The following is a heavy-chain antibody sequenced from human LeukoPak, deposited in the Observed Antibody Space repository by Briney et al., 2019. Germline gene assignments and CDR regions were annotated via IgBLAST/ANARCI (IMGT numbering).Heavy chain of an antibody. CDR1: GGSISRGSYY. V-gene: IGHV4-61*02. CDR3: ARVYCSSTSCWFDP. CDR2: IYTSGST. J-gene: IGHJ5*02. D-gene: IGHD2-2*01. Sequence: QVQLQESGPGLVKPSQTLSLTCTVSGGSISRGSYYWSWIRQTAGKGLEWIGRIYTSGSTNYNPSLKSRVTIPVDTSKNQFSLELSSVTAADTAVYYCARVYCSSTSCWFDPWGQGTLVTVSS.